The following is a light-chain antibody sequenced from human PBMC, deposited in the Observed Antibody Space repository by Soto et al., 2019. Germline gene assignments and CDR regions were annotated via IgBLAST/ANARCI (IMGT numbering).Light chain of an antibody. CDR3: QQYGET. Sequence: EIVLTQSPGTLSLSPGERATLSCRASQSVSSSYLAWYRQKPGQAPRLLIYGASSRATGIPDRFSGSGSGTGFTRTISRLEAEDFAVYYRQQYGETFGQGPKVEI. CDR2: GAS. V-gene: IGKV3-20*01. J-gene: IGKJ1*01. CDR1: QSVSSSY.